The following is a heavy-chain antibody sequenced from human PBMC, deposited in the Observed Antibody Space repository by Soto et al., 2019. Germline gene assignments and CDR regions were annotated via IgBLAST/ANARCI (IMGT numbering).Heavy chain of an antibody. CDR1: GFTFSTYA. CDR3: ATDILTGYPPPAEYFQH. Sequence: PGGSLRLSCVASGFTFSTYAMSWVRQAPGKGLEWVSSISGSGSKTYYADSVKGRFTISRDNSKNTLYLQMNSLRAEDTAVYYCATDILTGYPPPAEYFQHWGQGTLVTVSS. V-gene: IGHV3-23*01. D-gene: IGHD3-9*01. CDR2: ISGSGSKT. J-gene: IGHJ1*01.